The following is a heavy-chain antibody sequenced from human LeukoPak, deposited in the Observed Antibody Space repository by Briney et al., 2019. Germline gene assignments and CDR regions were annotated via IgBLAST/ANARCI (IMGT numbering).Heavy chain of an antibody. Sequence: GGSLRLSCAASGFTFSDYYMSWIRQAPGKGLEWVSYISSSGSTIYYADSVKGRFTISRDNAKNSLYLQMNSLRAEDTALYYCARMGPFGELLLYAFDIWGQGTMVTVSS. CDR2: ISSSGSTI. J-gene: IGHJ3*02. D-gene: IGHD3-10*01. CDR3: ARMGPFGELLLYAFDI. CDR1: GFTFSDYY. V-gene: IGHV3-11*01.